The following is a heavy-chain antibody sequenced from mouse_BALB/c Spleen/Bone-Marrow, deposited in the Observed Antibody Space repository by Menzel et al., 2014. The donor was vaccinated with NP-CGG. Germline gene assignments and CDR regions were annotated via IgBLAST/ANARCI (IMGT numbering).Heavy chain of an antibody. Sequence: VQLQESGAELARPGASVKLSCKASGYTFTSYWMQWVKQRPGQGLEWIGAIYPGDGDTRYTQKFKGKATLTVDTSSSTAYIQLSSLSSEDSAVYFCARREVRRAGYYFDYWGQGTTLTVSS. J-gene: IGHJ2*01. V-gene: IGHV1-87*01. D-gene: IGHD2-14*01. CDR1: GYTFTSYW. CDR3: ARREVRRAGYYFDY. CDR2: IYPGDGDT.